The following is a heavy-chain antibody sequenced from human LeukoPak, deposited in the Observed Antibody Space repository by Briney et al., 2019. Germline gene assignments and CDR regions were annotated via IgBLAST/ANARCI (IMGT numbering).Heavy chain of an antibody. CDR3: AREWCRGDSCYRIFDY. CDR1: GFTFSSHW. Sequence: PGGSLRLSCAASGFTFSSHWMSWVRQAPGKGLEWVANIKQDGSEKYYVGSVKGRFTISRDNAKNSLYLQMNSLRAEDTAVYYCAREWCRGDSCYRIFDYWSQGTLVTVSS. J-gene: IGHJ4*02. CDR2: IKQDGSEK. V-gene: IGHV3-7*05. D-gene: IGHD2-15*01.